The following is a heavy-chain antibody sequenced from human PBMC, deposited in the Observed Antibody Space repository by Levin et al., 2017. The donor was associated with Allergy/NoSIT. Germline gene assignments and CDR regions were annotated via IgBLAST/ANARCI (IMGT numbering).Heavy chain of an antibody. D-gene: IGHD6-13*01. Sequence: SETLSLTCTVSGGSISSSSYYWGWIRQPPGKGLEWIGSIYYSGSTYYNPSLKSRVTISVDTSKNQFSLKLSSVTAADTAVYYCASSPYSSSWYGVDYWGQGTLVTVSS. CDR3: ASSPYSSSWYGVDY. J-gene: IGHJ4*02. CDR1: GGSISSSSYY. CDR2: IYYSGST. V-gene: IGHV4-39*01.